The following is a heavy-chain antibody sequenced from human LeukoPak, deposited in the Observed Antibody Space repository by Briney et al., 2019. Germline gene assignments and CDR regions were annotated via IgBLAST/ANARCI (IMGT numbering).Heavy chain of an antibody. D-gene: IGHD3-22*01. J-gene: IGHJ4*02. CDR1: GFTFSSYN. CDR2: ISSTSNYI. Sequence: AGGSLRLSCAASGFTFSSYNMNWVRQAPGKGLEWVSSISSTSNYIYYADSVKGRFTISRDNAKNSLYLQMNSLRAEDTAVYYCARGELYYYDSSGTFDYWGQGTLVTVSS. V-gene: IGHV3-21*01. CDR3: ARGELYYYDSSGTFDY.